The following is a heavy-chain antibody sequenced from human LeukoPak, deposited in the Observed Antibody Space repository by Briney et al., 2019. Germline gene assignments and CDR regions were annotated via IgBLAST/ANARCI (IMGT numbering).Heavy chain of an antibody. V-gene: IGHV3-30*18. D-gene: IGHD6-13*01. J-gene: IGHJ3*02. CDR1: GFTFSRYG. CDR3: AKDQAGNDAFDI. Sequence: GRSLRLSCAASGFTFSRYGMHWVRHAPGRGLEWVAVISYDGSNKYYADSVKGRFTISRDNSKNTLYLQMNSLRAEDTAVYYCAKDQAGNDAFDIWGQGTMVTVSS. CDR2: ISYDGSNK.